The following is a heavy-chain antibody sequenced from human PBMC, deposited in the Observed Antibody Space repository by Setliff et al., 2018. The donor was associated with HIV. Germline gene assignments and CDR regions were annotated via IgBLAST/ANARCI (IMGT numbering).Heavy chain of an antibody. Sequence: SETLSLTCAVSGGPFSDFFWTWVRRPPGEGLEWIGEISHSGGTNYNPSLESRLTISIDTSRNQFSLRLTSVSVADTAVYFCARRPPYSSSPRDFFDFWGPGTLVTVSS. D-gene: IGHD6-6*01. CDR3: ARRPPYSSSPRDFFDF. V-gene: IGHV4-34*01. J-gene: IGHJ4*02. CDR2: ISHSGGT. CDR1: GGPFSDFF.